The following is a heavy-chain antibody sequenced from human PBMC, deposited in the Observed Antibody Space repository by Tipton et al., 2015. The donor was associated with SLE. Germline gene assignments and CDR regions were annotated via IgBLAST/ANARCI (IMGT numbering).Heavy chain of an antibody. Sequence: LRLSCTVSGGSISSYYWSWIRQPPGKGLEWIGRIYYIGSTNHNPSLKSRVTISVDTSKNQFSLKLSSVTAADTVVYFCARQAYLCSTTSCPMNPDAFDIWGQGTMVTVSS. CDR1: GGSISSYY. J-gene: IGHJ3*02. CDR3: ARQAYLCSTTSCPMNPDAFDI. V-gene: IGHV4-59*08. D-gene: IGHD2-2*01. CDR2: IYYIGST.